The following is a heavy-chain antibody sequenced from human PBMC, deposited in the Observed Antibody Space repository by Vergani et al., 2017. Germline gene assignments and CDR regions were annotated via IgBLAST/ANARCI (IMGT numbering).Heavy chain of an antibody. V-gene: IGHV4-4*03. CDR3: ARDNAMIVVVTKGLGLVDY. CDR2: IYHSGST. J-gene: IGHJ4*02. CDR1: GGSISSSNW. Sequence: QVQLQESGPGLVKPPGTLSLTCAVSGGSISSSNWWSWVRQPPGKGLEWIGSIYHSGSTYYNPSLKSRVTISVDTSKNQFSLKLSSVTAADTAVYYCARDNAMIVVVTKGLGLVDYWGQGTLVTVSS. D-gene: IGHD3-22*01.